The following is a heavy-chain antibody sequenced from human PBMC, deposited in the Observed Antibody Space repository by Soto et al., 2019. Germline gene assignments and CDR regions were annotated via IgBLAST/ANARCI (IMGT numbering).Heavy chain of an antibody. CDR1: GFTFDDYA. J-gene: IGHJ4*02. CDR3: AKGYRNTAMEADY. V-gene: IGHV3-9*01. Sequence: EVQLVESGGGLVQPGRSLRLSCAASGFTFDDYAMHWVRQAPGKGLEWVSGISWNSGSIGYADSVKGRFTISRDNAKNSLYLQMNSLRAEDTALYYCAKGYRNTAMEADYWCQGTLVTVSS. D-gene: IGHD5-18*01. CDR2: ISWNSGSI.